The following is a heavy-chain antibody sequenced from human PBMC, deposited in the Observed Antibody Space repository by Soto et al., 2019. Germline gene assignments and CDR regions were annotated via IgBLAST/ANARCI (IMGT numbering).Heavy chain of an antibody. J-gene: IGHJ4*02. Sequence: QVRLVQSGAEVREPGSSVKVSCKASGGTFSSYRFNWVRQARGQGLEWLGGIVPIYRTADYAQKFQGRVTITADESTHTVYLELSSLKSQDTALYYCARDSGAKLSSSWGQGTLVTVSS. CDR2: IVPIYRTA. CDR1: GGTFSSYR. CDR3: ARDSGAKLSSS. D-gene: IGHD6-13*01. V-gene: IGHV1-69*01.